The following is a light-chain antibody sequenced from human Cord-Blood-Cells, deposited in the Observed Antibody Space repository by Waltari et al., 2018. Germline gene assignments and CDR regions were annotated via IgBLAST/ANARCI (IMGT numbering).Light chain of an antibody. Sequence: EIVFTQSPGTLSLSPVERATVSCRASQSVSSSYLAWYQQKPGQAPRLLIYGASSRATGIPDRFSGSGSGTDFTLTISRLEPEDFAVYYCQQYGSSPPLTFGGGTKVEIK. CDR1: QSVSSSY. V-gene: IGKV3-20*01. CDR2: GAS. J-gene: IGKJ4*01. CDR3: QQYGSSPPLT.